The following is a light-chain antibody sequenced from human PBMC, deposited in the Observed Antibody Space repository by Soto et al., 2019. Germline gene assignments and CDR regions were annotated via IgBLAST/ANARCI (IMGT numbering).Light chain of an antibody. CDR3: QQFGSLGT. J-gene: IGKJ1*01. CDR1: QTVSSSF. CDR2: DAS. V-gene: IGKV3-20*01. Sequence: EVVLTQSPGTMSLSPGARATLSCRTSQTVSSSFLAWYQQKPGQAPRLLMFDASNRATDIPDRFSGSGSGTDFTLTIGRLEPEDFAVYYCQQFGSLGTFGQGTKVEIK.